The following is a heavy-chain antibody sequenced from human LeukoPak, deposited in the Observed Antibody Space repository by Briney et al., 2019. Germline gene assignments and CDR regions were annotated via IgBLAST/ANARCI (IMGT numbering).Heavy chain of an antibody. Sequence: PGGSLRLSCAASGFTFSSYWMSWVRQAPGKGLAWVANINQDGSDKYYVGSVKGRFTISRDNAKNSLYLQMNSLRAEDTAVYYCARDGGYSYGSDYWGQGTLVTVSS. CDR1: GFTFSSYW. D-gene: IGHD5-18*01. J-gene: IGHJ4*02. V-gene: IGHV3-7*01. CDR2: INQDGSDK. CDR3: ARDGGYSYGSDY.